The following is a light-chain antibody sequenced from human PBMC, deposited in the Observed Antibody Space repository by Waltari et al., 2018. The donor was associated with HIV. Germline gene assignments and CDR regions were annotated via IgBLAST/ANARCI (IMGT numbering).Light chain of an antibody. CDR1: SSNIGAGYD. J-gene: IGLJ3*02. Sequence: QSVLTQPPSVSGAPGQRVTISCTGSSSNIGAGYDVHWYQQLPGTAPKLFIYANNNRPSGIPDRFSGSKSGTSASLAITGLRAEDEGDYYCQSYDTSLGGSGFGGGTKLTVL. CDR3: QSYDTSLGGSG. CDR2: ANN. V-gene: IGLV1-40*01.